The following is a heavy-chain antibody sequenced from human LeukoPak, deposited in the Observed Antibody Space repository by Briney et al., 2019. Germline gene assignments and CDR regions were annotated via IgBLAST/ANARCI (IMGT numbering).Heavy chain of an antibody. Sequence: SETLSLTCTVSGGSISSGGYYWSWIRQHPGKGLEWIGYIYYSGSTNYNPSLKSRVTLSVDTSKNQFSLKLSSVTAADTAVYYCARGELRFLEWRYYYYGVDVWGQGTTVTVSS. CDR2: IYYSGST. V-gene: IGHV4-31*03. J-gene: IGHJ6*02. D-gene: IGHD3-3*01. CDR3: ARGELRFLEWRYYYYGVDV. CDR1: GGSISSGGYY.